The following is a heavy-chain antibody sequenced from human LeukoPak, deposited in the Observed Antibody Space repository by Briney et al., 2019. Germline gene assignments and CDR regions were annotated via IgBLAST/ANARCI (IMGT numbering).Heavy chain of an antibody. CDR2: IYSGGTT. V-gene: IGHV3-66*04. CDR1: GFTVSSNY. D-gene: IGHD2-15*01. CDR3: ARHHDGGH. J-gene: IGHJ4*02. Sequence: GGSLRLSCAASGFTVSSNYMSWVRQAPGKGLESVSVIYSGGTTYYAGSVKGRFTISRGNSKNTLYLQMDSLRAEDTAMYYCARHHDGGHWGQGTLVTVSS.